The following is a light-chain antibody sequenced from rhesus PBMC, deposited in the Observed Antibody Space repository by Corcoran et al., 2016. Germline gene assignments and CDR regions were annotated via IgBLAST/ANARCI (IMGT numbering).Light chain of an antibody. Sequence: DIQMTQSPSSLSASIGARVTITCRASQAINNNLSWYQQKPGKSPKPLMYYASRWERGVPARLSGVRSRTDYTLTITSLQPEDLATYYCLQYHNPPLTFGGGTKVDLK. CDR1: QAINNN. CDR3: LQYHNPPLT. CDR2: YAS. J-gene: IGKJ4*01. V-gene: IGKV1-66*01.